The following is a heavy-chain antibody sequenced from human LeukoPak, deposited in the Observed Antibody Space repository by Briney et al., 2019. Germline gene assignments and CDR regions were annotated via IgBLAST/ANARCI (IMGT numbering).Heavy chain of an antibody. V-gene: IGHV4-59*01. D-gene: IGHD5-18*01. CDR2: IYYSGST. CDR1: GGSISTYY. J-gene: IGHJ5*02. CDR3: AGTAMVNNWFDP. Sequence: SETPSLTCTVSGGSISTYYWSWIRQPPGKGLEWIGYIYYSGSTNYNPSLESRVSISVDTFKNQFSLRLSSVTAADTAVYYCAGTAMVNNWFDPWGQGTLVTVSS.